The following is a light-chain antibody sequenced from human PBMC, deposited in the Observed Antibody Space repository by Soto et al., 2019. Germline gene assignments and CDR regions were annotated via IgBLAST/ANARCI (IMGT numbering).Light chain of an antibody. J-gene: IGKJ1*01. CDR1: QNINTW. V-gene: IGKV1-5*03. CDR2: KAS. CDR3: QQYKTYSRT. Sequence: DIQMTQSPSTLSASVVDRVTLTCLASQNINTWLAWFQQKPGKAPNLLIYKASSLQSGVPSRFSGSGSGTEFTLTISSLQPDDFATYYCQQYKTYSRTFGQGTKVDIK.